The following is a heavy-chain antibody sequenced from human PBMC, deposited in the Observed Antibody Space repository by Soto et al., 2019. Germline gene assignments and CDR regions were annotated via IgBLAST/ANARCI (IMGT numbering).Heavy chain of an antibody. Sequence: GGSLRLSCAASGFTCSSHWMNWVRQAPGKGLEWVATIKPDGSEQDYVESVKGRFTISRDNAKNSVHLQMNSLRAEDTAVYYCATVPWTAAASWGQGTLVTVSS. CDR3: ATVPWTAAAS. CDR1: GFTCSSHW. CDR2: IKPDGSEQ. J-gene: IGHJ5*02. D-gene: IGHD6-13*01. V-gene: IGHV3-7*01.